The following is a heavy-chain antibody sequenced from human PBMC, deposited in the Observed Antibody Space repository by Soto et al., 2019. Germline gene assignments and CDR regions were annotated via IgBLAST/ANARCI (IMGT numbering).Heavy chain of an antibody. Sequence: QITLKESGPTLVKPTQTLTLTCTFSGFSLSTSGVGVGWIRQPPGKALEWLALIYWDDDKRYSPSLKSRLTITKEPSTTRVVLTMTNMDPVDTATYYCAHSLIGYYYDSSGSNWFDPWGQETLVTVSS. V-gene: IGHV2-5*02. CDR3: AHSLIGYYYDSSGSNWFDP. CDR1: GFSLSTSGVG. J-gene: IGHJ5*02. CDR2: IYWDDDK. D-gene: IGHD3-22*01.